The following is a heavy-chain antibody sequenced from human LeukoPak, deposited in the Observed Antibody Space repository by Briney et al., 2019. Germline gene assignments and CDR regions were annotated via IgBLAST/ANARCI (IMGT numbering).Heavy chain of an antibody. CDR2: IYYSGST. CDR3: ARGYDRDDAFDI. J-gene: IGHJ3*02. V-gene: IGHV4-59*01. Sequence: SETLSLTCTVSGGSISSYYWSWIRQPPGKGLEWIGYIYYSGSTNYNPSLKSRVTISVDTSKNQFSLKLSSVTAADTAVYYCARGYDRDDAFDIWGQGTMVTVSP. CDR1: GGSISSYY. D-gene: IGHD3-22*01.